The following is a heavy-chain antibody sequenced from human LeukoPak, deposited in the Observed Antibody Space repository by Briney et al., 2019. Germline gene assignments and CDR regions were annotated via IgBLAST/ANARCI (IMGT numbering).Heavy chain of an antibody. CDR3: ARVQVEMATITPTTPFDY. CDR2: IYPGDSDT. J-gene: IGHJ4*02. CDR1: GYSFTSYW. V-gene: IGHV5-51*01. D-gene: IGHD5-24*01. Sequence: GESLKISCKGSGYSFTSYWIGWVRQMPGKGLEWMGIIYPGDSDTRYSPSFQGQVTISADKSISTAYLQWSSLKASDTAMYYCARVQVEMATITPTTPFDYWGQGTLVTVSS.